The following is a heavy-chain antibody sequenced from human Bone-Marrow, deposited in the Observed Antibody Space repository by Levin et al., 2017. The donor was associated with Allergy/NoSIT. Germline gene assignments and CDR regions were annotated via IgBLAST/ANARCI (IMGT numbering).Heavy chain of an antibody. CDR1: GYMFTSYG. CDR3: ARELIAGRPGY. J-gene: IGHJ4*02. Sequence: ASVKVSCKTSGYMFTSYGISWLRQAPGQGLEWMGWISTDNHKTNYAQKFQGRVTMNTDTSTNKVYMELRSLTYDETAMYYCARELIAGRPGYWGQGTLVTVSS. CDR2: ISTDNHKT. V-gene: IGHV1-18*01. D-gene: IGHD6-6*01.